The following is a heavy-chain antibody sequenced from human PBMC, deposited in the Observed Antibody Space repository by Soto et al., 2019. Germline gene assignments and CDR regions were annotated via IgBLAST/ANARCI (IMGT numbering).Heavy chain of an antibody. CDR2: INHSGST. V-gene: IGHV4-34*01. Sequence: SETLSLTCAVYGGSFSGYYWSWIRQPPGKGLEWIGEINHSGSTNYNPSLKSRVTISVDTSKNQFSLKLGSVTAADTAVYYCARVYYDSSGYYDYWGQGTLVTVSS. D-gene: IGHD3-22*01. CDR3: ARVYYDSSGYYDY. J-gene: IGHJ4*02. CDR1: GGSFSGYY.